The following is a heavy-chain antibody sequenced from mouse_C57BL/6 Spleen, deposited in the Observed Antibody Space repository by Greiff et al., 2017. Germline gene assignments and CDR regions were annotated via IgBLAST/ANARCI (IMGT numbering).Heavy chain of an antibody. V-gene: IGHV1-69*01. CDR3: ARLGGWVLDYAMDY. Sequence: QVQLQQPGAELVMPGASVKLSCKASGYTFTSYWMHWVKQRPGQGLEWIGEIDPSDSYTNYNQKFKGKSTLTVDKSSSTAYMQLSSLTSEDSAVYYCARLGGWVLDYAMDYWGQGTSVTVSS. CDR1: GYTFTSYW. J-gene: IGHJ4*01. D-gene: IGHD2-3*01. CDR2: IDPSDSYT.